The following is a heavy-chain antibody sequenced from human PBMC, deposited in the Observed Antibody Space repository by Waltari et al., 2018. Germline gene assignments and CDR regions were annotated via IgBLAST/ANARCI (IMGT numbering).Heavy chain of an antibody. CDR2: ISSTSSDI. CDR1: GFTFNAFT. V-gene: IGHV3-21*02. Sequence: EVQLVESGGGLVKPGGSLSLSCAASGFTFNAFTMNWVRQAPGKGLEWFSSISSTSSDIYYADSVKGRFTISRDNAKSSLYLQLNSLRAEDTAVYYCAGGYSSYYGMDVWGQGTTVTVSS. CDR3: AGGYSSYYGMDV. J-gene: IGHJ6*02. D-gene: IGHD6-13*01.